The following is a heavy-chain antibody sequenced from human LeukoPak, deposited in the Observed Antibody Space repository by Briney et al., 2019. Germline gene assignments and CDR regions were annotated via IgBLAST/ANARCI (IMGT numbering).Heavy chain of an antibody. Sequence: SETLSLTCTVSGGSISSYYWSWIRQHPGKGLEWVGYVFYSGRSYYGGRTYYNPSLKSRINISVDTSKTQFSLKLTSVTAADSAVYYFAADTSGYYYFASWGQGNLVTVSS. J-gene: IGHJ4*02. CDR3: AADTSGYYYFAS. V-gene: IGHV4-59*06. D-gene: IGHD3-22*01. CDR2: VFYSGRSYYGGRT. CDR1: GGSISSYY.